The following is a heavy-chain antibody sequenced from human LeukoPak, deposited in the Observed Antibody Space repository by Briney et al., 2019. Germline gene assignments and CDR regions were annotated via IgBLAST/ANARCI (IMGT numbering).Heavy chain of an antibody. Sequence: GGSLRLSCTVSGFTVGSNSMSWVRQAPGKGLEWVSFIYSGGSTQYSDSVKGRFTISRDNSKNTLYLQMNSLRAEDTAVYYCAKGQVFQCDYWGQGTLVTVSS. J-gene: IGHJ4*02. CDR2: IYSGGST. CDR3: AKGQVFQCDY. CDR1: GFTVGSNS. D-gene: IGHD2/OR15-2a*01. V-gene: IGHV3-53*01.